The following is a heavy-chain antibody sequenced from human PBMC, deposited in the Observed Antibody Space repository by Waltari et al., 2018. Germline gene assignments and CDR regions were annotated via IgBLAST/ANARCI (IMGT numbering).Heavy chain of an antibody. CDR1: GFTFSSYW. J-gene: IGHJ4*02. CDR3: ARDLSSSWSGYFDY. D-gene: IGHD6-13*01. CDR2: IKQDGSEK. V-gene: IGHV3-7*01. Sequence: EVQLVESGGGLVQPGGSLRLSCAASGFTFSSYWMSWVRQAPGKGLEWVANIKQDGSEKCYVDSVKGLFTISRDNAKNSLYLQMNSLRAEDTAVYYCARDLSSSWSGYFDYWGQGTLVTVSS.